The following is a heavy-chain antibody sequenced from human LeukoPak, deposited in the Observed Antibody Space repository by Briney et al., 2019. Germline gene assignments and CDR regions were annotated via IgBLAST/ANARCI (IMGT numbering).Heavy chain of an antibody. V-gene: IGHV5-51*01. D-gene: IGHD6-13*01. CDR2: IYPGDSDT. CDR1: GYSFTSYW. J-gene: IGHJ4*02. Sequence: GESLKISCRGSGYSFTSYWIGWVRRMPGKGLEWMGIIYPGDSDTRYSPSFQGQVTISADKSISTAYPQWSSLKASDTAMYYCARRYSSSWYDVDYWGQGTLVTVSS. CDR3: ARRYSSSWYDVDY.